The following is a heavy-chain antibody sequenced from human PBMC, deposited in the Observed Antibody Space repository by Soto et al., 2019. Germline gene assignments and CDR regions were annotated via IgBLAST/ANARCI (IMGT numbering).Heavy chain of an antibody. CDR3: AKATYSSGWRYYFDF. CDR2: ISGSSDHT. CDR1: GFTFSNYA. Sequence: EVQLLESGGGLVQPGGSLRLSCAASGFTFSNYALSWVRQAPGKGLEGVSAISGSSDHTFYADSVKGRFTISRDNSKSTLYLQVNSLRAEDTAVYYCAKATYSSGWRYYFDFWGQGTQVTVSS. J-gene: IGHJ4*02. V-gene: IGHV3-23*01. D-gene: IGHD6-19*01.